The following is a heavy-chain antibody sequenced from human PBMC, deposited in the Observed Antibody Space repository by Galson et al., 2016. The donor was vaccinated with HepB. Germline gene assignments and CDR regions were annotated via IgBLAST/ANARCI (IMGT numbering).Heavy chain of an antibody. CDR3: ARVDPTDVY. Sequence: SLRLSCAASGFTFSSYSLNWVRQAPGKGLEWVSYISGSSSIIYYADSVKGRFTICSDNAKNSLYMQMNSLSTEATVVYYRARVDPTDVYWGQGSLVTVSS. CDR2: ISGSSSII. J-gene: IGHJ4*02. V-gene: IGHV3-48*01. CDR1: GFTFSSYS. D-gene: IGHD1-14*01.